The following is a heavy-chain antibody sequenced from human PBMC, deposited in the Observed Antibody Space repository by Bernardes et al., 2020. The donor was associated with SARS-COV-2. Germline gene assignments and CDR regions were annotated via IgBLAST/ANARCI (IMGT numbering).Heavy chain of an antibody. CDR1: GNTFTSYA. D-gene: IGHD1-26*01. Sequence: SVKVSCKTSGNTFTSYAVIWVRQAPGQGLDCMGGIIPRFGTTNYAQNFQGRVTIAADESTSTVYMELSSLRSEDTAMYYCARSGTYPDAFDIWGQGTMVTVSS. V-gene: IGHV1-69*13. CDR3: ARSGTYPDAFDI. J-gene: IGHJ3*02. CDR2: IIPRFGTT.